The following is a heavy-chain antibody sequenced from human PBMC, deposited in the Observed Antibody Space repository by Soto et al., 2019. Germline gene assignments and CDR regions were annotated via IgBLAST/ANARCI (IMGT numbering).Heavy chain of an antibody. CDR1: GGTFYTYA. V-gene: IGHV1-69*01. CDR3: ARDVSVMTSFFGF. CDR2: ITPMIGTT. D-gene: IGHD3-10*01. Sequence: QVHLVQSGAEVKRPGSSVRVSCRASGGTFYTYAFTGVRQAPGQGLEWMVGITPMIGTTKYAQKFHGRVTFSADEAASTAYMELSNLRSDDTAVYYCARDVSVMTSFFGFWGQGTLITVAS. J-gene: IGHJ4*02.